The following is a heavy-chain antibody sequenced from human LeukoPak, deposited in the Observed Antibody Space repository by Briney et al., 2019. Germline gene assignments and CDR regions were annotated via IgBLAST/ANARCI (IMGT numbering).Heavy chain of an antibody. Sequence: SQTLSLTCAVSGGSLSSGGYSWSWIRQPPGKGVEWIGYIYHSGSTYYNPALKSLVTISVDRSKNQFSLKLSSVTAAATAVYYCARGGSYRVPDYWGQGTLVTVSS. V-gene: IGHV4-30-2*01. D-gene: IGHD1-26*01. CDR1: GGSLSSGGYS. CDR2: IYHSGST. CDR3: ARGGSYRVPDY. J-gene: IGHJ4*02.